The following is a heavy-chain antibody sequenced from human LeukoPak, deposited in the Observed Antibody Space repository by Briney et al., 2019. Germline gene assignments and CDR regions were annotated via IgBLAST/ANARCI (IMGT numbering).Heavy chain of an antibody. CDR2: INRNGNT. D-gene: IGHD2-2*02. V-gene: IGHV4-34*01. J-gene: IGHJ3*02. CDR3: ARDSPYTPRFPAHDAFDI. Sequence: SETLSLTCAISDEPFSGYYWGWIRQPPGKGLELIGEINRNGNTDYNPSLKSRVSMSIDTSKIQFSLKLISVTAADTAVYYCARDSPYTPRFPAHDAFDIWGQGTMVTVSS. CDR1: DEPFSGYY.